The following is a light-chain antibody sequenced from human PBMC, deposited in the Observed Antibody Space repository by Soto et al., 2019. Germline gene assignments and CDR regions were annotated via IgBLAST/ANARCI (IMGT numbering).Light chain of an antibody. Sequence: QSVLTQPRSVSGSPGQSVTISCTGTSSDVGGYNYVSWYQQHPGRAPKVMIYDVSKRPSGVPDRFSGSKSGNTASLTISGLQAEDEADYYCCSYAGSYTYVFGTGIKVTV. CDR1: SSDVGGYNY. J-gene: IGLJ1*01. CDR3: CSYAGSYTYV. V-gene: IGLV2-11*01. CDR2: DVS.